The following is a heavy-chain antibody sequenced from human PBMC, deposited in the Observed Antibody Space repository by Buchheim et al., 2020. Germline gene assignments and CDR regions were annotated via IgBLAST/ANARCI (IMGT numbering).Heavy chain of an antibody. V-gene: IGHV4-34*01. J-gene: IGHJ6*02. CDR1: GGSFSGYY. CDR2: INHSRST. CDR3: ARGTCSGGTCYSYYFYGMDV. D-gene: IGHD2-15*01. Sequence: QVQLQQWGAGLLKPSETLSLTCAVYGGSFSGYYWSWIRQPPGKGLEWIGEINHSRSTNYNPSLKSRVTISVDTSKNQFSLKLSSLTAADTAVYYCARGTCSGGTCYSYYFYGMDVWGQGTTATVSS.